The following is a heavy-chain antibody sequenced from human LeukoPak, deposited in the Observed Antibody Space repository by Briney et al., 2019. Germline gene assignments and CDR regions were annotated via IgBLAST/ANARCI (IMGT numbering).Heavy chain of an antibody. V-gene: IGHV3-23*01. D-gene: IGHD2-15*01. CDR1: GFTFSNSA. Sequence: GGSLRLSCAASGFTFSNSAMNWVRQAPGKGLEWVSTVSGSGGSTFYADSVKGRFIISRDNSKNTLYLQLNSLRAEDTAVYYCAKVLGGILQYYFDYWGQGTLVSVSS. CDR3: AKVLGGILQYYFDY. J-gene: IGHJ4*02. CDR2: VSGSGGST.